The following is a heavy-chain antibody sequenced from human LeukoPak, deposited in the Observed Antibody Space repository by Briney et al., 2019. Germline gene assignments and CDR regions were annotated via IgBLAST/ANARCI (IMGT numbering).Heavy chain of an antibody. CDR1: GFTFSSFS. CDR3: AKDFAASSGYYPYYYYYYGMDV. J-gene: IGHJ6*02. Sequence: GGSLRLSCAASGFTFSSFSMNWVRQAPGKGLEWVSFITGSSSTIYYADSVKGRFTISRDNAKNSLYLQMNSLRAEDTAVYYCAKDFAASSGYYPYYYYYYGMDVWGQGTTVTVSS. D-gene: IGHD3-22*01. V-gene: IGHV3-48*01. CDR2: ITGSSSTI.